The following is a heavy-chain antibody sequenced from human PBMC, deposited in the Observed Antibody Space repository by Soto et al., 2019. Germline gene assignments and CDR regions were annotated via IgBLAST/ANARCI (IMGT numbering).Heavy chain of an antibody. D-gene: IGHD3-22*01. CDR3: AIRVYYDSSGEDHNYYYGMDV. Sequence: QLQLQESGPGLVKPSETLSLTCTVSGGSISSSSYYWGWIRQPPGKGLEWIGSIYYSGSTYYNPSRXXXVTISVDTSKXXFXLXXSSVTAADTAVYYCAIRVYYDSSGEDHNYYYGMDVWGQGTTVTVSS. CDR1: GGSISSSSYY. V-gene: IGHV4-39*01. J-gene: IGHJ6*02. CDR2: IYYSGST.